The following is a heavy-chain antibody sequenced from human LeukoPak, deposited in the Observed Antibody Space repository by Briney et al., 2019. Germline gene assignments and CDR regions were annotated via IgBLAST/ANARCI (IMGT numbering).Heavy chain of an antibody. Sequence: PGGSLRLSCAASGFTFSDYYMSGIRQAPGGGLECVSYISTGSSYTNYADSVKGRFTISRDNPKNSLYLQMNSLRAEDTAPYYCARAEGGTATAIYWGQGTLVTVSS. J-gene: IGHJ4*02. CDR3: ARAEGGTATAIY. CDR1: GFTFSDYY. CDR2: ISTGSSYT. D-gene: IGHD2-21*02. V-gene: IGHV3-11*05.